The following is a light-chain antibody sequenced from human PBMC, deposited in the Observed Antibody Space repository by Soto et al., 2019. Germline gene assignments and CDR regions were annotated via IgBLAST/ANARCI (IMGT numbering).Light chain of an antibody. J-gene: IGKJ4*01. V-gene: IGKV1-5*01. CDR2: DAS. CDR1: QHINNW. CDR3: QQANSFLT. Sequence: DIQMTQSPSTLSASVGDRVTITCRASQHINNWLAWYQQKPGRAPELLIHDASNLERGVPSRFSGSGSGTEFTLTISSLQPEDFATYYCQQANSFLTFGGGTKVDIK.